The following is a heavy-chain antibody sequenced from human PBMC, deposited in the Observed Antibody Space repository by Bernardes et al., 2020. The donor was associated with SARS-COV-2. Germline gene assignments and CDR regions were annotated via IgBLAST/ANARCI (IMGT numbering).Heavy chain of an antibody. Sequence: SESLSLTCTVSGGSISSYYWSWIRQPPGKGLEWIGYIYYTGSTNYNPSLKSRVTTSVDTSKNQFSLKLSSVTAADTAVYYCARSRRWLQLTDYYYYGMDVWGQGTTVTVSS. CDR2: IYYTGST. CDR3: ARSRRWLQLTDYYYYGMDV. V-gene: IGHV4-59*01. J-gene: IGHJ6*02. CDR1: GGSISSYY. D-gene: IGHD5-12*01.